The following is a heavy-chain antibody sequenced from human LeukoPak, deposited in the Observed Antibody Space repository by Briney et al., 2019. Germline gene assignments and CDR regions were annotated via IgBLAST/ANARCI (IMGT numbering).Heavy chain of an antibody. CDR1: GFSFRNYD. CDR2: VNGNGDST. V-gene: IGHV3-23*01. CDR3: AKWGEMIGGFDY. J-gene: IGHJ4*02. D-gene: IGHD3-22*01. Sequence: GGSLRLSCAASGFSFRNYDMSWVRQAPGEGLGWVPGVNGNGDSTYYADSVKGRFTISRDNSKNTLYLQMNSLGAEDTADYYCAKWGEMIGGFDYWGQRTLVTVSS.